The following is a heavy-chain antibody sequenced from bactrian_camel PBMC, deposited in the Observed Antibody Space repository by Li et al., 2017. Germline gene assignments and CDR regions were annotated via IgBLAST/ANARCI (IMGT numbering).Heavy chain of an antibody. Sequence: VQLVESGGGSVQAGGSLRLSCEVSGITEGTNCIGWFRQAPGKEREGVASIMILGATTYYADSVKGRFTISPGNATNTVSLQMNSLKPEDTAMYYCAADRMACLRPSVQLAAYNFWGQGTQVTVS. V-gene: IGHV3S63*01. CDR3: AADRMACLRPSVQLAAYNF. J-gene: IGHJ4*01. CDR2: IMILGATT. CDR1: GITEGTNC.